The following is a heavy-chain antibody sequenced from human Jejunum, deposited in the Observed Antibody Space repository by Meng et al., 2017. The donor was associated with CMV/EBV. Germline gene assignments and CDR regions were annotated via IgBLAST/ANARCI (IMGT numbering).Heavy chain of an antibody. CDR3: ARGLDSSSDY. D-gene: IGHD6-6*01. CDR2: IKGDGSES. V-gene: IGHV3-7*01. J-gene: IGHJ4*02. Sequence: CGAAGFIFSGHWMTWVRQAPGKGREWVANIKGDGSESWYVDYLKGRFVISRDNAKNSLYLQMNSLRAEDTGVYYCARGLDSSSDYWGQGIMVTVSS. CDR1: GFIFSGHW.